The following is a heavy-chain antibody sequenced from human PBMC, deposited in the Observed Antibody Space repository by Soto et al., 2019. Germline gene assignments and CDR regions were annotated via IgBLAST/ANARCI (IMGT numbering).Heavy chain of an antibody. V-gene: IGHV3-30*18. CDR1: GFTFSSYG. D-gene: IGHD6-6*01. Sequence: GGSLRLSCAASGFTFSSYGMHWVRQAPGKGLEWVAVISYDGSNKYYADSVKGRFTISRDNSKNTLYLQMNSLRAEDTAVYYCAKDKPHEYSSSYGMDVWGQGTTVTVSS. CDR3: AKDKPHEYSSSYGMDV. CDR2: ISYDGSNK. J-gene: IGHJ6*02.